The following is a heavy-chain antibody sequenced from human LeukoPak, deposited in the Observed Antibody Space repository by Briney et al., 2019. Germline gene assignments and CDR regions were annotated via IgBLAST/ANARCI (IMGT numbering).Heavy chain of an antibody. CDR2: INHSGST. Sequence: NSSETLSLTCAVYGGSFSGYYWSWIRQPPGKGLEWIGEINHSGSTNYNPSLKSRVTISVDTSKNQFSLKLSSVTAADTAVYYCARITVTTDYFDYWGQGTLVTVSS. CDR3: ARITVTTDYFDY. J-gene: IGHJ4*02. CDR1: GGSFSGYY. D-gene: IGHD4-17*01. V-gene: IGHV4-34*01.